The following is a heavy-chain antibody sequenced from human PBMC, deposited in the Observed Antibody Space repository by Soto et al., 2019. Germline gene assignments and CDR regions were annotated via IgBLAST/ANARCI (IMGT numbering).Heavy chain of an antibody. Sequence: QITLKESGPTQVKPTETLSLTCTFSGFALSTCGLAVAWIRQPPGKALNWIALIYWDDDKRYSPSLKSRLAITNDTSKNQVVLTMTNVDPVDTATYYCAHNRIVASAGTGYFDYWGQGTLVTVSS. CDR2: IYWDDDK. CDR1: GFALSTCGLA. CDR3: AHNRIVASAGTGYFDY. D-gene: IGHD6-13*01. V-gene: IGHV2-5*02. J-gene: IGHJ4*02.